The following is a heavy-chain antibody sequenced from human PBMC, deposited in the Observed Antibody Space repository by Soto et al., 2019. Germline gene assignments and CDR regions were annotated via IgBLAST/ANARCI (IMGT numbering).Heavy chain of an antibody. CDR3: ARRAGMSDQLLARYFDY. Sequence: QLQLQESGPGLVKPSETLSLTCTVSGGSISSSSYYWGWIRQPPGKGLEWIGSIYYSGSTYYNPSLKSRVTISVDTSKNQFSLKLSSVTAADTAVYYCARRAGMSDQLLARYFDYWGQGTLVTVSS. V-gene: IGHV4-39*01. J-gene: IGHJ4*02. CDR1: GGSISSSSYY. D-gene: IGHD2-2*01. CDR2: IYYSGST.